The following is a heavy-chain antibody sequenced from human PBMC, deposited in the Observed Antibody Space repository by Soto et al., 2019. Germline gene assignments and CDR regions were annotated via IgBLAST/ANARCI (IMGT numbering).Heavy chain of an antibody. CDR3: ARRYSGYDTGGIYFDY. D-gene: IGHD5-12*01. CDR1: GYRFTTSW. J-gene: IGHJ4*02. V-gene: IGHV5-51*01. CDR2: IYPGDSDT. Sequence: PGESLKISCKGSGYRFTTSWIGWVRQMPGKGLEWMGIIYPGDSDTRYSPSFQGQVTISADKSISTAYLQWSSLKASDTAMYYCARRYSGYDTGGIYFDYWGQGTLVTVSS.